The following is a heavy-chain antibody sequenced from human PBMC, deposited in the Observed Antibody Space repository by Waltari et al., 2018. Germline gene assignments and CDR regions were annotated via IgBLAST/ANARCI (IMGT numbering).Heavy chain of an antibody. J-gene: IGHJ5*02. CDR3: AKDAFGNTYLDH. CDR2: ASFDGGTR. Sequence: QVQLVESGGGVVQPGMSLRLSCAAYGFSLSHFGMHWVRQAPGKGLGWWALASFDGGTRYDADSVRGLFTISRDNSKNTLYLDINTLRVDDTAIYYCAKDAFGNTYLDHWGQGTLVTVSS. CDR1: GFSLSHFG. V-gene: IGHV3-30*18. D-gene: IGHD3-10*01.